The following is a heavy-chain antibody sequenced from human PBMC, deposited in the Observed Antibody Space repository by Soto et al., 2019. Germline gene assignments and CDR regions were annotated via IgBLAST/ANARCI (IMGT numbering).Heavy chain of an antibody. CDR3: ARVVPDYVNYFDY. CDR2: IYYSGST. D-gene: IGHD3-16*01. CDR1: GGSISSGGYY. J-gene: IGHJ4*01. Sequence: SETLSRTCTVSGGSISSGGYYWSWIRQHPGKGLEWIGYIYYSGSTYYNPSLKSRVTISVDTSKNQFSLKLSSVTAADTAVYYCARVVPDYVNYFDYWGHGTLVTVSS. V-gene: IGHV4-31*03.